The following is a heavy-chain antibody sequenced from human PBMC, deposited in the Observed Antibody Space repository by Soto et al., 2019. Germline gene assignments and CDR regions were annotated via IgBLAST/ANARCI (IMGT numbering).Heavy chain of an antibody. D-gene: IGHD3-3*01. CDR3: ARGAIFGVDKGYYYYMDV. V-gene: IGHV4-59*01. CDR1: GGSISSYY. Sequence: SETLSLTCTVSGGSISSYYWSWIRQPPGKGLEWIGYIYYSGSTNYNPSLKSRVTISVDTSKNQFSLKLSSVTAADTAVYYCARGAIFGVDKGYYYYMDVWGKGTTVTVS. J-gene: IGHJ6*03. CDR2: IYYSGST.